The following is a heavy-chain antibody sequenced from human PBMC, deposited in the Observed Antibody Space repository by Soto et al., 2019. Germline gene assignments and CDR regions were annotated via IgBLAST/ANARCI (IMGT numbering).Heavy chain of an antibody. Sequence: ASVKVSCKASGYTFTSYAMHWVRQAPGQRLEWMGWINAGNGNTKYSQKFQGRVTITRDTSASTAYMELSSLRSEDTAVYYCARVPSQLWTSNWFDPWGQGTLVTVSS. J-gene: IGHJ5*02. CDR3: ARVPSQLWTSNWFDP. D-gene: IGHD5-18*01. CDR1: GYTFTSYA. V-gene: IGHV1-3*01. CDR2: INAGNGNT.